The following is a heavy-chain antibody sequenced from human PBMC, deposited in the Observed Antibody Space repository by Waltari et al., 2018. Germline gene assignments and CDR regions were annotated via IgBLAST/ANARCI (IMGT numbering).Heavy chain of an antibody. D-gene: IGHD5-12*01. CDR2: IRYDGSNK. V-gene: IGHV3-30*02. CDR1: GFTFSSYG. CDR3: AKVADGYPFLPLDP. Sequence: QVQLVESGGGVVQPGGSLRLSCAASGFTFSSYGMHWVRQAPGKGLEWVAFIRYDGSNKYYADSVKGRFTISRDNSKNTLYLQMNSLRAEDTAVYYCAKVADGYPFLPLDPWGQGTLVTVSS. J-gene: IGHJ5*02.